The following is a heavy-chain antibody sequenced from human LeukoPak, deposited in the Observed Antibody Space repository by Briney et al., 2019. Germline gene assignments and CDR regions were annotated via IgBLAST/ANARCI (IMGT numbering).Heavy chain of an antibody. CDR3: ARGLDIVVVPAAIPQYYYYMDV. CDR1: GGTFSSYA. J-gene: IGHJ6*03. V-gene: IGHV1-69*13. D-gene: IGHD2-2*02. Sequence: ASVKVSCKASGGTFSSYAISWVRQAPGQGLEWMGGIIPIFGTANYAQKFQGRVTITADESTSTAYMELSSLRSEDTAVYYCARGLDIVVVPAAIPQYYYYMDVWGKGTTVTVSS. CDR2: IIPIFGTA.